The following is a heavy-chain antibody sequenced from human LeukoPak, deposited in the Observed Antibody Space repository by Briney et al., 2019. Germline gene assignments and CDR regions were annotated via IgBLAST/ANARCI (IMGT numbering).Heavy chain of an antibody. CDR2: ISGSGGST. Sequence: PGGSLRLSCTASGFTFSSYWMHWVRQAPGKGLEWVSAISGSGGSTYYADSVKGRFTISRDNSKNTLYLQMNSLRAEDTAVYYCASLVATLQYWGQGTLVTVSS. V-gene: IGHV3-23*01. D-gene: IGHD5-12*01. CDR3: ASLVATLQY. J-gene: IGHJ4*02. CDR1: GFTFSSYW.